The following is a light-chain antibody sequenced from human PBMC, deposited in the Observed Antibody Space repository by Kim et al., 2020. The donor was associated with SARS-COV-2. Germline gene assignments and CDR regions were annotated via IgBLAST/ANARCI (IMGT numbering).Light chain of an antibody. CDR3: LLYYGGVWV. CDR1: TGAVTSGYY. J-gene: IGLJ3*02. CDR2: TAS. V-gene: IGLV7-43*01. Sequence: QAVVTQEPSLTVSPGGTVTLTCSSNTGAVTSGYYPNWFQLKPGQAPRSMIHTASGRHSWTPARFSGSLLGGKAALTLSCVQPEDEAEYYCLLYYGGVWVFGGGTQLTVL.